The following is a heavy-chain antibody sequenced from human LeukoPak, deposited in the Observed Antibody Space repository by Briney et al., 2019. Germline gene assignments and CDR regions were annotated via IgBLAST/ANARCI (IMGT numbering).Heavy chain of an antibody. D-gene: IGHD5-12*01. J-gene: IGHJ4*02. CDR2: INSDGSST. Sequence: GGSLKLSCAASGFTFSSYWMHWVRQAPGKGLMWVSRINSDGSSTSYADSVKGRFTISRDNAKNTLYLQMNSLRAEDTAVFYCARVGQAGYVGYPLDYRGQGTLVTVSS. CDR3: ARVGQAGYVGYPLDY. V-gene: IGHV3-74*01. CDR1: GFTFSSYW.